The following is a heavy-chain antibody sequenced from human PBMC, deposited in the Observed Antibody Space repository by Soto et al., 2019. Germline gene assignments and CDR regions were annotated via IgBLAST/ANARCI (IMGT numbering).Heavy chain of an antibody. CDR1: GYTFTKYY. CDR3: SRGLLLPSASYFYYCGMDV. CDR2: IDPRGGST. Sequence: QVQLVQSGAEVKRPGAAVKVSCKASGYTFTKYYMHWVRQAPGQGLEWMGRIDPRGGSTTYAQRFQGRVAMTSDPSTTTAYRGLSSLRADDTAVYWCSRGLLLPSASYFYYCGMDVWGQGTTVTVSS. D-gene: IGHD2-15*01. V-gene: IGHV1-46*01. J-gene: IGHJ6*02.